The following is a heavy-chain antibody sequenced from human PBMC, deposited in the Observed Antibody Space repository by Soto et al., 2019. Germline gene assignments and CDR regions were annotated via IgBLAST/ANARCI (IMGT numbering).Heavy chain of an antibody. V-gene: IGHV5-51*01. Sequence: GESLKISCKGSGYNFGDYWIGWVRQMPGKGLELMGSFYPGDSDTRYSPSFQGQVTMSGDKSISTAYLHWGSLKASDTAIYYCGTHVAAGHGGYDSPFDPWGQGTLVTVSS. J-gene: IGHJ5*02. CDR1: GYNFGDYW. D-gene: IGHD5-12*01. CDR3: GTHVAAGHGGYDSPFDP. CDR2: FYPGDSDT.